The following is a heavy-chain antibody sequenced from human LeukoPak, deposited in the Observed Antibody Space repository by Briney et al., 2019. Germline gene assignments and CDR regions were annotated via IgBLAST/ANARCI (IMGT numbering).Heavy chain of an antibody. CDR1: GFTFSSYG. CDR3: AKGTRDYYYYGMDV. J-gene: IGHJ6*02. CDR2: ISYDGSNK. Sequence: GRSLRLSCAASGFTFSSYGMHWVRQAPGKGLEWVAVISYDGSNKYYADSVKGRFTISRDNSKNTLYLPMNSLRAEDTAVYYCAKGTRDYYYYGMDVWGQGTTVTVSS. V-gene: IGHV3-30*18.